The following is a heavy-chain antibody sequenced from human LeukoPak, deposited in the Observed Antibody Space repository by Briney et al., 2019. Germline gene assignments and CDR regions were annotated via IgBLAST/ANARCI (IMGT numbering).Heavy chain of an antibody. V-gene: IGHV3-48*04. D-gene: IGHD6-13*01. CDR1: GDSITSIN. J-gene: IGHJ3*02. Sequence: ETLSLTCAVSGDSITSINWWNWVRQAPGKGLEWVSYISSSSSTIYYADSVKGRFTISRDNAKNSLYLQMNSLRAEDTAVYYCARRGPGIAAVGAFDIWGQGTMVTVSS. CDR2: ISSSSSTI. CDR3: ARRGPGIAAVGAFDI.